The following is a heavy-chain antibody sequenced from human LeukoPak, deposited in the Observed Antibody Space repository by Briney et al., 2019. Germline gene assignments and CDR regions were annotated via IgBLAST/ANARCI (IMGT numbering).Heavy chain of an antibody. V-gene: IGHV3-9*01. CDR2: IDWISGSI. D-gene: IGHD6-19*01. J-gene: IGHJ4*02. CDR3: AKDRVGNSRGWYNY. Sequence: KPGGSLSLSCAASGFTFSSYDMNWVRQATGKGLEWVSGIDWISGSIGYADSVKGRFTISRDNAKNSLYLQMNSLRAEDTALYYCAKDRVGNSRGWYNYWGQGTLVTVSS. CDR1: GFTFSSYD.